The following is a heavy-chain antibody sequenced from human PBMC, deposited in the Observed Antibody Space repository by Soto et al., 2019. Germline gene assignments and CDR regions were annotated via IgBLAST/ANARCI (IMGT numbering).Heavy chain of an antibody. CDR1: GFTFSSYD. D-gene: IGHD1-26*01. J-gene: IGHJ4*02. V-gene: IGHV3-23*01. CDR2: IGVYANT. Sequence: GGSLRLSCAASGFTFSSYDMNWVRQAPGKGLEWVSAIGVYANTYYADSVKGRFTISRDDSRNTVHLQLNSLRVDDTAVYYCAKESTVGSPGDYFDSWGQGTLVTV. CDR3: AKESTVGSPGDYFDS.